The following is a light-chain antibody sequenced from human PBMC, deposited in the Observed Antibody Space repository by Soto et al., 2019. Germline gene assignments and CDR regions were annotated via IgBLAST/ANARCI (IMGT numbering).Light chain of an antibody. CDR3: QHYNSYSEA. V-gene: IGKV1-5*03. Sequence: IPMTQSAAPLSGSLGDRVTLTCKASQTISSWLAWYQQKPGKAPRLLIYKASTLKSGVPSRFSGSGSGTEFTLTISSLQPDDFATYYCQHYNSYSEAFGQGTKVDIK. J-gene: IGKJ1*01. CDR2: KAS. CDR1: QTISSW.